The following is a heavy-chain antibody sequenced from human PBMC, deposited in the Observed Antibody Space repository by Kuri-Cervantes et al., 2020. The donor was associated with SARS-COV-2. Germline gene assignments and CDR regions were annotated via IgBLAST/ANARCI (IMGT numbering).Heavy chain of an antibody. Sequence: GESLKISCKGSGYSFTSYWIGWVRQMPGKGLEWMGIIYPGDSDTRYSPSFQGQVTISADKSISTAYLQWSSLKASDTAMYYCARAPRVLYDYYYYYMDVWGKGTTVTVSS. CDR2: IYPGDSDT. D-gene: IGHD2-2*02. V-gene: IGHV5-51*01. CDR3: ARAPRVLYDYYYYYMDV. J-gene: IGHJ6*03. CDR1: GYSFTSYW.